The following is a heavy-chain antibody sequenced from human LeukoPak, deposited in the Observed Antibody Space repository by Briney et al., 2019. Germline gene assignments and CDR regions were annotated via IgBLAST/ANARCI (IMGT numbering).Heavy chain of an antibody. D-gene: IGHD5-12*01. CDR3: ARAPSGVATRTDAFDI. Sequence: SETLSLTCTVSGGYISSGGYYWSWIRQHPGKGLEWIGYIYYSGSTYYNPSLKSRVTISVDTSKNHFSLKLSSVTAADTAVYYCARAPSGVATRTDAFDIWGQGTMVTVSS. J-gene: IGHJ3*02. CDR2: IYYSGST. CDR1: GGYISSGGYY. V-gene: IGHV4-31*03.